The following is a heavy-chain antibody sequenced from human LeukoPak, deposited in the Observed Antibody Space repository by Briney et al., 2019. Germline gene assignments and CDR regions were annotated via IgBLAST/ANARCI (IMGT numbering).Heavy chain of an antibody. CDR1: GFTFSNTW. D-gene: IGHD6-25*01. J-gene: IGHJ4*02. Sequence: GGSLRLSCAASGFTFSNTWMSWVRQAPGKGLEWVGRIKSENDGGTTDYASPVRGRFVISRDDSKNTLYLQMSGLRMEDTAVYYCTTAAALGWGQGTLVTVSS. CDR3: TTAAALG. CDR2: IKSENDGGTT. V-gene: IGHV3-15*01.